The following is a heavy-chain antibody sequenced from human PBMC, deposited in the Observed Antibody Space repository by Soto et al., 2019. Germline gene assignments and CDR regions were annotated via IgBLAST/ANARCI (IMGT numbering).Heavy chain of an antibody. D-gene: IGHD3-22*01. Sequence: SETLSLTCTVSGGSISSYYWSWIRQPPGKGLEWIAYIYYSGSTEYNPSLKSRVTISADTSKNQFSLKLNSVTAADTAVYYCARMNYYDTSGYPFDYWGQGMMVTVSS. V-gene: IGHV4-59*01. CDR1: GGSISSYY. CDR2: IYYSGST. CDR3: ARMNYYDTSGYPFDY. J-gene: IGHJ4*02.